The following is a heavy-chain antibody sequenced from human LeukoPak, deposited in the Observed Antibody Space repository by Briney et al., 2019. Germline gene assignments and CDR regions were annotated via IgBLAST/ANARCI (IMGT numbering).Heavy chain of an antibody. Sequence: GGSLRLSCAASGFTFSSYWMSWVRQAPGKGLEWVANINQDGSEKNYADSVKGRFTISRDNAKNTLYLQMNSLRAEDTALYYCARNLEMYQPADLGGHYWGQGTLVTVSS. D-gene: IGHD2-2*01. V-gene: IGHV3-7*01. J-gene: IGHJ4*02. CDR3: ARNLEMYQPADLGGHY. CDR2: INQDGSEK. CDR1: GFTFSSYW.